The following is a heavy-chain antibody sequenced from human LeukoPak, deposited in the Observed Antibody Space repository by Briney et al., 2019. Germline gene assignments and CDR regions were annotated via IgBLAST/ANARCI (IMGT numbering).Heavy chain of an antibody. V-gene: IGHV3-30-3*01. Sequence: GRSLRLSCAASGFTFSSYAMHWVRQAPGKGLEWVAVISYDGSNKYYADSVKGRFTISRDNSKNTLYLQMNSLRVDDTAVYYCAKDYYDSSGYYYFYDYWGQGTLVTVSS. CDR3: AKDYYDSSGYYYFYDY. D-gene: IGHD3-22*01. J-gene: IGHJ4*02. CDR2: ISYDGSNK. CDR1: GFTFSSYA.